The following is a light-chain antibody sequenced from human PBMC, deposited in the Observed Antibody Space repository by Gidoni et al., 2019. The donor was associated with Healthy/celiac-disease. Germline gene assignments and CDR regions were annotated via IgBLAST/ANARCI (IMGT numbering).Light chain of an antibody. CDR2: QDS. Sequence: SYELTQPPSVAVPPGQTASITCSGDKLGDNYAYWYQQKPAQAPVLVIYQDSKRPSGRPDPFSGSNTTNTATMTIGETQDMDEDDYYCQAWDSSNAVFGGGTKLTVL. CDR3: QAWDSSNAV. J-gene: IGLJ3*02. CDR1: KLGDNY. V-gene: IGLV3-1*01.